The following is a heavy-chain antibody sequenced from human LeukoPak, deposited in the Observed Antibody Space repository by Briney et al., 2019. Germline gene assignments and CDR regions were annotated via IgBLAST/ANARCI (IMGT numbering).Heavy chain of an antibody. D-gene: IGHD3-16*01. J-gene: IGHJ6*03. V-gene: IGHV3-23*01. CDR3: AKLGGHPLHNYYVGV. Sequence: GGSLRLSCAASGFTFNTYAMSWVRQVPGKGPEWVASIGSTETYYTGSVKGRFTISRDDSKNTVYLQMDSLRADDTAVYYCAKLGGHPLHNYYVGVWGKGTTVAVSS. CDR2: IGSTET. CDR1: GFTFNTYA.